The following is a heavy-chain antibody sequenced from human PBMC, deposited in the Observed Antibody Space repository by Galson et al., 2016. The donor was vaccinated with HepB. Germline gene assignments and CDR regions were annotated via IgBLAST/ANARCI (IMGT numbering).Heavy chain of an antibody. D-gene: IGHD2-2*01. CDR2: IRNKADGYAT. J-gene: IGHJ4*02. CDR1: GFTFSDSH. Sequence: SLRLSCAASGFTFSDSHIHWVRQASGKGLEWVGHIRNKADGYATAYGASVKGRFTLSRDDSKHVAYLQMHNLKAEDAAVYFCSRQARSCHAYWGQGTLVTVAA. V-gene: IGHV3-73*01. CDR3: SRQARSCHAY.